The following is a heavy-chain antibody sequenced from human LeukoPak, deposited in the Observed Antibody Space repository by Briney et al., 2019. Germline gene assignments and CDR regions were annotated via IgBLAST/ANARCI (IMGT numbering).Heavy chain of an antibody. CDR2: ISGSGGST. V-gene: IGHV3-23*01. CDR1: GFTFDDYG. J-gene: IGHJ4*02. Sequence: GGSLRLSCAASGFTFDDYGMSWVRQAPGKGLEWVSAISGSGGSTYYADSVKGRFTISRDNSKNTLYLQMNSLRAEDTAVYYCAKAPHSSYDSSGYYLDYWGQGTLVTVSS. D-gene: IGHD3-22*01. CDR3: AKAPHSSYDSSGYYLDY.